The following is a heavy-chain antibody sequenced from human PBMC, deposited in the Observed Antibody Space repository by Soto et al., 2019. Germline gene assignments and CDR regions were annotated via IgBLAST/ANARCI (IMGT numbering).Heavy chain of an antibody. CDR2: IYPGDSGT. CDR3: ARRGITMVRGVIADYGMDV. D-gene: IGHD3-10*01. J-gene: IGHJ6*02. Sequence: PGESLKISCKGSGYSFTSYWIGWVRQMPGKGLEWMGIIYPGDSGTRYSPSFQGQVTISADKSISTAYLQWSSLKASDTAMYYCARRGITMVRGVIADYGMDVWGQGTTVTVSS. CDR1: GYSFTSYW. V-gene: IGHV5-51*01.